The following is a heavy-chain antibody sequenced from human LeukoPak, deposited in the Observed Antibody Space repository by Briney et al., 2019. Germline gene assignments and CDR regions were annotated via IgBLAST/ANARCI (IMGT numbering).Heavy chain of an antibody. V-gene: IGHV4-34*01. Sequence: SETLSLTCAVYGGSFSGYYWSWIRQPPGKGLEWIGEINHSGSTNYNPSLKSRVTISVDTSKNQFSLKLSSVTAADTAVYYCARAANYYDSSGYYYGFDYWGQGTLVNVSS. CDR2: INHSGST. CDR1: GGSFSGYY. D-gene: IGHD3-22*01. J-gene: IGHJ4*02. CDR3: ARAANYYDSSGYYYGFDY.